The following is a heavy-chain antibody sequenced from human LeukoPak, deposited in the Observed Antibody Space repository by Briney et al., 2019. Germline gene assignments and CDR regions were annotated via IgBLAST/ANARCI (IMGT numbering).Heavy chain of an antibody. CDR3: ARDHDYYDSSGYYDY. Sequence: GGSLRLSCAASGFTFSSYGMHWVRQAPGKGLEWVAVIWYDGSNKYYADSVKGRFTISRDNSKNTLYLQMNSLRAEDTAVYYCARDHDYYDSSGYYDYWGQGTTVTVSS. J-gene: IGHJ4*03. V-gene: IGHV3-33*01. D-gene: IGHD3-22*01. CDR2: IWYDGSNK. CDR1: GFTFSSYG.